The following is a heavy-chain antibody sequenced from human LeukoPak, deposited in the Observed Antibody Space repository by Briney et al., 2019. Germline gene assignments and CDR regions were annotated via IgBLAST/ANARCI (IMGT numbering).Heavy chain of an antibody. CDR1: GFTFSSYA. D-gene: IGHD1-1*01. Sequence: GGSLRLSCAASGFTFSSYAMSWVRQAPGKGLEWVSAISGSGGSTYYADSVKGRFTISRDNSKNSLYLQMNSLRVEDTAVYYCARDHNYAFDNWGQGTLVTVSS. J-gene: IGHJ4*02. CDR2: ISGSGGST. CDR3: ARDHNYAFDN. V-gene: IGHV3-23*01.